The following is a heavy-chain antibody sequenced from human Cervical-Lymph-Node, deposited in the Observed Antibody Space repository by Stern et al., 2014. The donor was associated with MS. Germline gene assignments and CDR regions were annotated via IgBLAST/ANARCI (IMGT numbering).Heavy chain of an antibody. J-gene: IGHJ1*01. V-gene: IGHV3-33*01. CDR1: GFTFSSYG. D-gene: IGHD4-17*01. CDR3: ARDLLAMTTVTTPFQH. Sequence: VQLVESGGGVVQPGRSLRLSCAASGFTFSSYGMHWVRQAPGKGLEWVAVIWYDGSNKYYADSVKGRFTISRDNSKNTLYLQMNSLRAEDTTVYYCARDLLAMTTVTTPFQHWGQGTLVTVSS. CDR2: IWYDGSNK.